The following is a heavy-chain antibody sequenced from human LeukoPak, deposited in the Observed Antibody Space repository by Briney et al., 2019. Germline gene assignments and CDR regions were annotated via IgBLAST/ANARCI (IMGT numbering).Heavy chain of an antibody. J-gene: IGHJ6*03. CDR1: GYTFTSYG. Sequence: SVKVSCKASGYTFTSYGISWVRQAPGQGLEWMGGIIPIFGTANYAQKFQGRVTITTDESTSTAYMELSSLRSEDTAVYYCARVNSSSSGYYYMDVWGKGTTVTVSS. CDR3: ARVNSSSSGYYYMDV. V-gene: IGHV1-69*05. D-gene: IGHD6-6*01. CDR2: IIPIFGTA.